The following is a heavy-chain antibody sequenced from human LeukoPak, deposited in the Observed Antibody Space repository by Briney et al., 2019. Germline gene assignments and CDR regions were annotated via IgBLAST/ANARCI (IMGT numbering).Heavy chain of an antibody. Sequence: SVKVSCKASGGTFSSYAISWVRQAPGQGLEWMGGIIPIFGTANYAQKFQGRVTITTDESTSTAYMELSGLRSEDTAVYYCARDTEFLGYSSSSGWFDPWGQGTLVTVSS. D-gene: IGHD6-6*01. CDR3: ARDTEFLGYSSSSGWFDP. CDR2: IIPIFGTA. J-gene: IGHJ5*02. V-gene: IGHV1-69*05. CDR1: GGTFSSYA.